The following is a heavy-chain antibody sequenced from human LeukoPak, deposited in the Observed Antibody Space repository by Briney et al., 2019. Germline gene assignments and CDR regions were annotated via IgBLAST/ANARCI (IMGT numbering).Heavy chain of an antibody. CDR1: GYSFTSYW. V-gene: IGHV5-51*01. J-gene: IGHJ4*02. Sequence: GESLKISCKGSGYSFTSYWIGWVRQMPGKGLEWMGIIYPGDSDTRYSPSFQGQVTISVDKSISTAYLQWSSLKASDTAMYYCARASTIFGVVIRSFDYWGQGTLVTVSS. CDR3: ARASTIFGVVIRSFDY. D-gene: IGHD3-3*01. CDR2: IYPGDSDT.